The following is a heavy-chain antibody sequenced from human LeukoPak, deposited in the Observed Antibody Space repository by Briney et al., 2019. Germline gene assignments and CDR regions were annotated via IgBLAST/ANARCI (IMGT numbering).Heavy chain of an antibody. CDR2: TSSYNGKT. CDR1: GYTFTDYG. J-gene: IGHJ3*01. CDR3: ARDPPRSATIWAFDV. V-gene: IGHV1-18*03. D-gene: IGHD2-21*01. Sequence: ASVKVSCKAFGYTFTDYGITWVRQTRGQGLEWMGWTSSYNGKTNYVQKFQGRVAVTADPSTNTAYMELRSLRSDDMGVYYCARDPPRSATIWAFDVWGQGTMVTVST.